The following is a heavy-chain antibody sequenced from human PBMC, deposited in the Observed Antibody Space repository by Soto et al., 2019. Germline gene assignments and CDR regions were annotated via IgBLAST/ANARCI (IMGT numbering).Heavy chain of an antibody. D-gene: IGHD6-6*01. Sequence: QVQLVESGGGVVQPGRSLRLSCAASGFTFSSYGMHWVRQAPGKGLEWVAVIWYDGSNKYYADSVKGRFTISRDNSKNTLYLQMNSLRAEDTAVYYCARDPTYKKQLDLMDVWGQGTTVTVSS. CDR3: ARDPTYKKQLDLMDV. V-gene: IGHV3-33*01. J-gene: IGHJ6*02. CDR2: IWYDGSNK. CDR1: GFTFSSYG.